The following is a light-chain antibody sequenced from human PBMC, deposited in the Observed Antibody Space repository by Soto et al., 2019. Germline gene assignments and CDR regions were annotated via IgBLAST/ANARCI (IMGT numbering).Light chain of an antibody. J-gene: IGKJ1*01. CDR1: QSISSW. CDR3: QQYNSYSRWR. CDR2: KAS. V-gene: IGKV1-5*03. Sequence: DIQMTQSPSTLSASVGDRVTITYRASQSISSWLAWYQQKPGKAPKLLIYKASSLESGVPSRFSRSGSGTEFTLTISSLQPDNFATYYCQQYNSYSRWRFGQGTKVEIK.